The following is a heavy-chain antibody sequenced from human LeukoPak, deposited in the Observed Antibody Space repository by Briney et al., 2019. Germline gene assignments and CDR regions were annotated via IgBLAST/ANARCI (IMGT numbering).Heavy chain of an antibody. V-gene: IGHV3-23*01. Sequence: PGGSLRLSCAASGFSFSSYAMSWVRQAPGKGLEWVSAISGSGGSTYYADSVKGRITISRDNSKNTLYLQMNSLRAEDTAVFYCAKGHQVVDYWGQGTLVTVSS. J-gene: IGHJ4*02. CDR1: GFSFSSYA. CDR3: AKGHQVVDY. D-gene: IGHD2-2*01. CDR2: ISGSGGST.